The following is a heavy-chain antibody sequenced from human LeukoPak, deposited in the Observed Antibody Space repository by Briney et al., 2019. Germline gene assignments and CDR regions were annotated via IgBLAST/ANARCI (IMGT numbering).Heavy chain of an antibody. Sequence: SETLSLTCTVSGGSISSSSYYWGWIRQPPGKGLEWIGSIYYSGSTYYNPSLKSRVTISVDTSKNQFSLKLSSVTAADTAVYYCARGTTALQYLDLWGRGTLVTVSS. D-gene: IGHD4-17*01. CDR3: ARGTTALQYLDL. CDR1: GGSISSSSYY. V-gene: IGHV4-39*07. CDR2: IYYSGST. J-gene: IGHJ2*01.